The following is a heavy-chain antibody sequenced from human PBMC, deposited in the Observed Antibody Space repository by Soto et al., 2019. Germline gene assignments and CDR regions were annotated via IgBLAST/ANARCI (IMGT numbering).Heavy chain of an antibody. Sequence: GGSLRLSCAASGFTFSNAWMSWVRQAPGKGLEWVGRIKSKTDGGRTDYAAPVKGRFTISRDDSKNTLYLQMNSLKTEDTAVYYCTTNWNDGGSIHYYYYYYMDVWGKGTTVTVSS. CDR1: GFTFSNAW. CDR2: IKSKTDGGRT. D-gene: IGHD1-20*01. CDR3: TTNWNDGGSIHYYYYYYMDV. J-gene: IGHJ6*03. V-gene: IGHV3-15*01.